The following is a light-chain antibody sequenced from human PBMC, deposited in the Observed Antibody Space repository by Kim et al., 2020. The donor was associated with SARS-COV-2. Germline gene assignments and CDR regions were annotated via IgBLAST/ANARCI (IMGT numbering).Light chain of an antibody. Sequence: LPLSPGDTAIVSCRASQSVSSSLAWYQQKRGQPPRLLMYGASTRAAGIPARFSGSGSGTDFTLTITRLQSEDFAIYFCQQYNNWLTFGGGTKLEI. V-gene: IGKV3D-15*01. CDR1: QSVSSS. CDR3: QQYNNWLT. CDR2: GAS. J-gene: IGKJ4*01.